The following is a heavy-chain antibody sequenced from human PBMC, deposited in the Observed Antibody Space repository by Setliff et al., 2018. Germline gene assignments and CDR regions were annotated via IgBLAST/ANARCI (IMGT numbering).Heavy chain of an antibody. CDR3: ARGPPDFVVVPAAAKFDF. D-gene: IGHD2-2*01. V-gene: IGHV1-18*01. Sequence: ASVKVSCKTSGYTFTNFGINWVRQAPGQGLEWMGWNSAYAQKFQGRVTMTTGTPTSTAYMELRSLRSDDTAVYYCARGPPDFVVVPAAAKFDFWGQGTPVTVSS. J-gene: IGHJ4*02. CDR2: NSA. CDR1: GYTFTNFG.